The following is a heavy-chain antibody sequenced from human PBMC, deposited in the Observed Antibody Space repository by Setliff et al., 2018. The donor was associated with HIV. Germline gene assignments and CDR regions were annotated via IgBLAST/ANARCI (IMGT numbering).Heavy chain of an antibody. CDR2: VYFSGRA. J-gene: IGHJ6*03. CDR1: GGSISSSSYY. Sequence: SETLSLTCTVSGGSISSSSYYWAWIRQPPGKGLEYIGSVYFSGRAYYNPSLKSRVTISLDTSKNQFSLKLSSATAADTAVYYCARLEYYYYMDVWGNGTTVTVSS. CDR3: ARLEYYYYMDV. V-gene: IGHV4-39*01.